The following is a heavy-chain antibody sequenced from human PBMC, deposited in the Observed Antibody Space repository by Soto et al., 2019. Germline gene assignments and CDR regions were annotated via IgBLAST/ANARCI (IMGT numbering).Heavy chain of an antibody. J-gene: IGHJ5*02. CDR2: IYPGDSDT. V-gene: IGHV5-51*01. CDR3: ARRGSSSWYPGLGWFDP. CDR1: GYSFTNYW. D-gene: IGHD6-13*01. Sequence: PGESLKISCKGSGYSFTNYWIGWVRQMPGKGLEWMGIIYPGDSDTRYSPSFQGQVTISADKSISTAYLQWSGLKASDTAMYYCARRGSSSWYPGLGWFDPWGQGTLVTVSS.